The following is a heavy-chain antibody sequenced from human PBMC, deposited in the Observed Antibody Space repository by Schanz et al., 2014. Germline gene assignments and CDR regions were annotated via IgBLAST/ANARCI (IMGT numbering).Heavy chain of an antibody. J-gene: IGHJ6*02. Sequence: QAQLVESGGGVVQPGGSLRLSCAASRFPFSNCAVPWVRQAPGKGLEWVAFIRYDASNEYYADSVKGRFTISRDNSKNTLYLQMNSLRPDDTAVYYCAKALKPYIASRNGLDVWGHGTTVTVSS. CDR3: AKALKPYIASRNGLDV. D-gene: IGHD3-16*01. CDR1: RFPFSNCA. CDR2: IRYDASNE. V-gene: IGHV3-30*02.